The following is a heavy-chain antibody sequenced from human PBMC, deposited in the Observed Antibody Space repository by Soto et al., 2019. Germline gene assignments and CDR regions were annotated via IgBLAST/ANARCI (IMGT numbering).Heavy chain of an antibody. J-gene: IGHJ4*02. V-gene: IGHV4-30-4*01. D-gene: IGHD3-10*01. CDR1: GGSISSGDYY. CDR2: IHYSGST. CDR3: AREGDAFGAPFDH. Sequence: QVQLQESGPGLVKPSQTLSLTCTVSGGSISSGDYYWSWIRQPPGKGLEWIGYIHYSGSTHYSPSRKRRVTISVDTPKNQFSLKVRSLTAADTAVYYCAREGDAFGAPFDHWGQGTLVTVSS.